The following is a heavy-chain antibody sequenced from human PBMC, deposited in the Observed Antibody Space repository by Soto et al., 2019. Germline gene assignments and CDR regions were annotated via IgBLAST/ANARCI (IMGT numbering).Heavy chain of an antibody. V-gene: IGHV3-53*01. CDR3: ATWLQREHAYDV. Sequence: DVQLVESGGGLIHRGGSLRLSCAVVGMTVSGKKYVAWVRQAPGKGLEWVSGVYDADGKYYADSVKGRFTTSSDSSKTIVYLEMNDLGPEDTAIYYCATWLQREHAYDVWGQGTTVTVSS. CDR1: GMTVSGKKY. J-gene: IGHJ3*01. CDR2: VYDADGK. D-gene: IGHD1-1*01.